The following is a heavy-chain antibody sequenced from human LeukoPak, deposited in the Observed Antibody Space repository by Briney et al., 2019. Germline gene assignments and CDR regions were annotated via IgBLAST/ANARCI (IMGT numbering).Heavy chain of an antibody. Sequence: QSGGSLRRYCAASEFTFTTYGMHWVRQAPGKGLEWVAFIYYDGSNIYYADYVKGRFTISRDISKNTLYLQMDSLRAEDTAIYYCARDWKTNSFDYWGQGTLVTVSS. D-gene: IGHD1-1*01. V-gene: IGHV3-33*01. CDR3: ARDWKTNSFDY. CDR1: EFTFTTYG. CDR2: IYYDGSNI. J-gene: IGHJ4*02.